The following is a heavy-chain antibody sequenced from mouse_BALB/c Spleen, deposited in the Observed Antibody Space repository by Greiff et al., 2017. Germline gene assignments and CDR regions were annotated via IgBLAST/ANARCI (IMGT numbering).Heavy chain of an antibody. CDR3: AREGVTTYAMDY. CDR1: GFSFTGYA. V-gene: IGHV2-6-7*01. J-gene: IGHJ4*01. D-gene: IGHD2-2*01. CDR2: IWGDGST. Sequence: VLLVESGPGLVAPSQSLSITCAVSGFSFTGYAVTWVRQTPGKGLEWLGMIWGDGSTDYNSALKSRLSISKDNSKSQVVLKMNSLQTDDTARYYCAREGVTTYAMDYWGQGTSVTVSS.